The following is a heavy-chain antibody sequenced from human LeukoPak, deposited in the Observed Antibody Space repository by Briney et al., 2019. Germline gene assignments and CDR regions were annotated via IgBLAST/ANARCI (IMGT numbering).Heavy chain of an antibody. CDR1: GFTFSSYS. J-gene: IGHJ6*03. V-gene: IGHV3-21*01. Sequence: GGSLRLSCAASGFTFSSYSMDWVRQAPGKGLEWVSPISSSSSYIDYADSVKGRFTISRDNAKNSLYLQMNSLRAEDTAVYYCARAVYDSGSYLMDVWGKGTTVTVSS. D-gene: IGHD3-10*01. CDR2: ISSSSSYI. CDR3: ARAVYDSGSYLMDV.